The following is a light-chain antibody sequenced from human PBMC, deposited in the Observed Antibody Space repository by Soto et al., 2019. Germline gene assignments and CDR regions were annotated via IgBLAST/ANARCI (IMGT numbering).Light chain of an antibody. Sequence: ESVLTQSPDTLSLSPGERATLSCRASQSVNSNYLAWYQQKPGQAPRLLIYGASSRATGIPDRFSGSGSGTDFPLTISRLEPEDFAVFYCHQYGNSPYTFGQGTKLEIK. J-gene: IGKJ2*01. V-gene: IGKV3-20*01. CDR1: QSVNSNY. CDR2: GAS. CDR3: HQYGNSPYT.